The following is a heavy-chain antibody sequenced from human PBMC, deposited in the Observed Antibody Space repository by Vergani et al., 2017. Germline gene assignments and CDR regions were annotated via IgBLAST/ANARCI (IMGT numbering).Heavy chain of an antibody. CDR3: AKGVYCSSTSCYEGRWYYYGMGV. CDR1: GFSFNSYW. Sequence: DVHLAESGGGFFQPGGSLRLSCSASGFSFNSYWMHWVRQVPGKGLLWVSRIKSDGSITAYADSVKGRFTISRDNSKNTLYLQMNSLRADDTAVYYCAKGVYCSSTSCYEGRWYYYGMGVWGQGTTVTVSS. V-gene: IGHV3-74*03. CDR2: IKSDGSIT. D-gene: IGHD2-2*01. J-gene: IGHJ6*02.